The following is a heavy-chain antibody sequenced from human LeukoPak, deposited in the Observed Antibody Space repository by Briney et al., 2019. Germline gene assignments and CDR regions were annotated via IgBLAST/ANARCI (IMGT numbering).Heavy chain of an antibody. J-gene: IGHJ5*02. CDR2: INEDGSQK. D-gene: IGHD2-15*01. CDR3: ASSTCSRSPS. Sequence: GGSLRLSCAASGFTFTNYWMLGLRQAPGKGLEWVANINEDGSQKYYVGSVEGRFTISRDNAKNSLYLQMNSLRAEDTAVYYCASSTCSRSPSWGQGTLVTVSS. CDR1: GFTFTNYW. V-gene: IGHV3-7*01.